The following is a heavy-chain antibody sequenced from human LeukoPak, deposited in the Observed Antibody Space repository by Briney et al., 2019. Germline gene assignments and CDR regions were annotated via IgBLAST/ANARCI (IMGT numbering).Heavy chain of an antibody. V-gene: IGHV1-24*01. Sequence: ASVKVSCKVSGYTLTELSMHWVRQAPGKGLEWMGGFDPEDGGTIYAQKFQGRVTMTEDTSTDTAYMELSSLRSEDTAVCYCATDLNGGNSGQHNWGQGTLVTVSS. CDR2: FDPEDGGT. CDR3: ATDLNGGNSGQHN. D-gene: IGHD4-23*01. CDR1: GYTLTELS. J-gene: IGHJ4*02.